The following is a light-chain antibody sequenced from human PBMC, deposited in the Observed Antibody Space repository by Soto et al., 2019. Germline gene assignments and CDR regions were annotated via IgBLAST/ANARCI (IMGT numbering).Light chain of an antibody. CDR1: QSVSSN. CDR2: GAS. Sequence: EVVTTQSPATLSVSPGERATLCYMASQSVSSNLAWYQQKPGQAPRLLIYGASSRATGVPDRFSGSGSGTDFTLTISSLEPEDFAVYYCQQRNSWPPTFTFGQGTKVDIK. V-gene: IGKV3-11*01. J-gene: IGKJ1*01. CDR3: QQRNSWPPTFT.